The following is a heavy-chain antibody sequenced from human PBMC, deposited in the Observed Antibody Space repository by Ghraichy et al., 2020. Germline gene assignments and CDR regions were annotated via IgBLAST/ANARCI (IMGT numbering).Heavy chain of an antibody. CDR3: ARGDYYGSGTYFDY. CDR1: GFTFSSYA. D-gene: IGHD3-10*01. CDR2: ISYDGSNK. Sequence: GGSLRLSCAASGFTFSSYAMHWVRQAPGKGLEWVAVISYDGSNKYYVDSVKGRFTISRDNSKNTLYLQMNSLRAEDTAVYYCARGDYYGSGTYFDYWGQGTLVTVSS. V-gene: IGHV3-30*04. J-gene: IGHJ4*02.